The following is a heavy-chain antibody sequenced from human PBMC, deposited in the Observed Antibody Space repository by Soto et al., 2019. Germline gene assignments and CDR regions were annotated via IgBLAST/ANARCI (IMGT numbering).Heavy chain of an antibody. CDR3: ARHRGHCSGIRTGENYGMDV. V-gene: IGHV4-59*08. Sequence: SETLSLTCTVSGGSISTYYWSWIRQPPGKGLEWIGYIYYSGSTNYNPSLKSRVTISVDTSKNQFSLKLSSVTAADTAVYYCARHRGHCSGIRTGENYGMDVWGQGTTVTVSS. CDR1: GGSISTYY. D-gene: IGHD3-10*02. J-gene: IGHJ6*02. CDR2: IYYSGST.